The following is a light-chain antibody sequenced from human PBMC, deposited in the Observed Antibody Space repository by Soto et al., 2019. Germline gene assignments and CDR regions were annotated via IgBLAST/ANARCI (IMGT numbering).Light chain of an antibody. Sequence: EIVLTQYPGTLSLSPGERATLSCRASQSVSSSYLAWYQQKPGQTPRLLIYDGSNRATGIPARFSGSGSGTDHTLTISSLEPEDSAVYYCQQRSNWPITFGQGTRPE. V-gene: IGKV3D-20*02. CDR3: QQRSNWPIT. J-gene: IGKJ5*01. CDR1: QSVSSSY. CDR2: DGS.